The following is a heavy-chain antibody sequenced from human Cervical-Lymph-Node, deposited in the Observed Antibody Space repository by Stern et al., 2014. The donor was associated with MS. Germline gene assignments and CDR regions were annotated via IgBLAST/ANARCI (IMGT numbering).Heavy chain of an antibody. CDR3: AHLTTATALDY. CDR2: IYWDDDK. D-gene: IGHD1-1*01. CDR1: GFSLSTSGVG. V-gene: IGHV2-5*02. Sequence: QVTLKESGPTLVKPTQTITLTCTFSGFSLSTSGVGVGWIRQPPGKALEWLALIYWDDDKRYSPSLESRLTITKDTSKNLVFLTMTNMDPVDTATYYCAHLTTATALDYWGQGTLVTVSS. J-gene: IGHJ4*02.